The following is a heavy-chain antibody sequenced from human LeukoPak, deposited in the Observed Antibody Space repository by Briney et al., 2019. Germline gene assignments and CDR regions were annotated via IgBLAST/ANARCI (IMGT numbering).Heavy chain of an antibody. D-gene: IGHD4-17*01. J-gene: IGHJ3*02. CDR3: AKPLQGGDYGDAFDI. V-gene: IGHV3-23*01. Sequence: PGGSLRLSCAASGFTFSSYAMSWVRQAPGKGLEWVSAISGSGGSTYYAASVKGRFTISRDNSKNTLYLQMNSLRAEDTAVYYCAKPLQGGDYGDAFDIWGQGTMVTVSS. CDR2: ISGSGGST. CDR1: GFTFSSYA.